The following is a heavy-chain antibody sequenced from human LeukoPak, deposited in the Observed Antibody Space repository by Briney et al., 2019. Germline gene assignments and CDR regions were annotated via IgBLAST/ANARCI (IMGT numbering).Heavy chain of an antibody. Sequence: LPGRSLRLSCAASGFTFDDYAMHWVRQAPGKGLEWVSGISWNSGSIGYADSVKGRFTISRDNSKNTLYLQMNSLRAEDTAVYYCARYSSSSRTLSYWGQGTLVTVSS. CDR3: ARYSSSSRTLSY. CDR1: GFTFDDYA. CDR2: ISWNSGSI. D-gene: IGHD6-6*01. J-gene: IGHJ4*02. V-gene: IGHV3-9*01.